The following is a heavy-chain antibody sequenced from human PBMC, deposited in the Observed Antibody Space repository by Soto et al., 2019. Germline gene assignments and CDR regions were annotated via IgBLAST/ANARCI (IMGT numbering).Heavy chain of an antibody. Sequence: PGESLKISCKGSGYSFTSYWISWVRQMPGKGLEWMGRIDPSDSYTNYSPSFQGHVTISADKSISTAYLQWSSLKASDTAMYYCARHNPDSSVWYLDYYYGMDVWGQGTTVTVSS. CDR1: GYSFTSYW. CDR3: ARHNPDSSVWYLDYYYGMDV. V-gene: IGHV5-10-1*01. J-gene: IGHJ6*02. D-gene: IGHD6-19*01. CDR2: IDPSDSYT.